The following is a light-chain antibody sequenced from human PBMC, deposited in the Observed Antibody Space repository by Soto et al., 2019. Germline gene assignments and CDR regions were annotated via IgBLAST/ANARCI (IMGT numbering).Light chain of an antibody. CDR2: GAS. J-gene: IGKJ2*01. CDR1: QSISIY. CDR3: QQSRRRPYA. Sequence: DIQMTQSPSSLSTSVGDRVTITCRASQSISIYLNWYQQKPGKAPKVVIYGASSLQSGVPSRFSGSGSGTNFTLTISSLQPEDFATYYCQQSRRRPYAFGQGTKLEIK. V-gene: IGKV1-39*01.